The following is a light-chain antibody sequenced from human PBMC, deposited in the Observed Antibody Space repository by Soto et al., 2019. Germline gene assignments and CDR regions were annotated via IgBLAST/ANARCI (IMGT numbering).Light chain of an antibody. CDR2: DAS. J-gene: IGKJ5*01. Sequence: VLTHSPGTLSLTPAERAPPSRRASQSVSSYLAWYQQKPGQAPRLLIYDASNRATGIPARFSGSGSGTDFSLTIRGLKPEDFAVYYCQQYRMSPNTFGQGTRLEIK. CDR1: QSVSSY. V-gene: IGKV3-20*01. CDR3: QQYRMSPNT.